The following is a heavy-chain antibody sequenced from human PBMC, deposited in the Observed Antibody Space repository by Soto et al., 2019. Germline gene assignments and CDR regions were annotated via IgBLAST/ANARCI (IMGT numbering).Heavy chain of an antibody. CDR3: ATANWSHHYFDP. J-gene: IGHJ5*02. Sequence: SETLSLTCAVYGGSFSGYYWSWLRQPPGKGLEWIGEINHSGSTNYNPSLKSRVIISVDTSKNQFSLKVTSVTAADTAVYYCATANWSHHYFDPWGQGTLVTV. CDR1: GGSFSGYY. V-gene: IGHV4-34*01. D-gene: IGHD1-1*01. CDR2: INHSGST.